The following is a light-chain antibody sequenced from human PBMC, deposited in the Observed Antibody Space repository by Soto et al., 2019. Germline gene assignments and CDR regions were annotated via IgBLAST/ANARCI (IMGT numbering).Light chain of an antibody. V-gene: IGLV2-14*01. CDR3: NSYTAVSNRV. CDR2: EVT. J-gene: IGLJ1*01. CDR1: TNDIGDFNY. Sequence: QSALTQPASVSGSPGQSITIPCTGTTNDIGDFNYVSWYQQSPGKVPQLIIYEVTNRPSGVSDRFSGSKSGNTASLTISGLQAEDEANYYCNSYTAVSNRVFGTGTKLTVL.